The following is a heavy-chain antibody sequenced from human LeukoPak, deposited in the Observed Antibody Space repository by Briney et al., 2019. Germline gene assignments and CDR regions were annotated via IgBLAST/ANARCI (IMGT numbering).Heavy chain of an antibody. J-gene: IGHJ6*03. CDR2: INPNSGGT. Sequence: ASVKVSYKASGYTFTGYYMHWVRQAPGQGLEWMGRINPNSGGTNYAQKFQGRVTMTRDTSISTAYMELSRLRSDDTAVYYCARVNEKDCSSTSCEGPYYYYYMDVWGKGTTVTVSS. CDR3: ARVNEKDCSSTSCEGPYYYYYMDV. V-gene: IGHV1-2*06. D-gene: IGHD2-2*01. CDR1: GYTFTGYY.